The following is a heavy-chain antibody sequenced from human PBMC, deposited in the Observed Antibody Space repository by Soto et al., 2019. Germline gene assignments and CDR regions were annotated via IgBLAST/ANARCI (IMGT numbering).Heavy chain of an antibody. D-gene: IGHD3-3*01. J-gene: IGHJ4*02. CDR1: GFTFSIYA. CDR3: AKDPDFWSGYYTFDY. V-gene: IGHV3-23*01. CDR2: ISGSGGST. Sequence: VGSLRLSCAASGFTFSIYAMSWVRQAPGKGLEWVSAISGSGGSTYYADPVKGRFTISRDNSKNTLYLQMNSLRAEDTAVYYCAKDPDFWSGYYTFDYWGQGTLVTVSS.